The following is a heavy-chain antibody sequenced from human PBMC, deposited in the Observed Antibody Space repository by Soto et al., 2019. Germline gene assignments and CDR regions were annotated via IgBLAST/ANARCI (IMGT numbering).Heavy chain of an antibody. Sequence: LRLSCTDSGFSFNTYVMDWVRQAPGKGLEWVARILYDGSKEYYANPVKGRFTISRDDSKNTLYLQMDRLRVEDTAVYFCAKGLALMADHWGQGTPVTVSS. D-gene: IGHD2-21*01. CDR2: ILYDGSKE. CDR1: GFSFNTYV. J-gene: IGHJ4*02. CDR3: AKGLALMADH. V-gene: IGHV3-30*18.